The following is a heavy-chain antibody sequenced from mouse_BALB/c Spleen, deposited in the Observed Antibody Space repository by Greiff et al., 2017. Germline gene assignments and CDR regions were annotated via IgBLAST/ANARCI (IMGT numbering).Heavy chain of an antibody. Sequence: VQLQQPGSVLVRPGASMKLSCKASGYTFTSSWMHWAKQRPGQGLEWIGEIHPNSGNTNYNEKFKGKATLTVDTSSSTAYVDLSSLTSEDSAVYYCAREDDYDGRFAYWGQGTLVTVSA. J-gene: IGHJ3*01. V-gene: IGHV1S130*01. CDR3: AREDDYDGRFAY. D-gene: IGHD2-4*01. CDR2: IHPNSGNT. CDR1: GYTFTSSW.